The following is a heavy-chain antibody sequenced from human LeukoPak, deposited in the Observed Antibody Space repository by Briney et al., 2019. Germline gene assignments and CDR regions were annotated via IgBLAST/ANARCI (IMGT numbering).Heavy chain of an antibody. V-gene: IGHV3-53*01. D-gene: IGHD3-22*01. CDR3: ASLGDYYDSSGYYY. J-gene: IGHJ4*02. CDR1: GLTVGSNY. Sequence: PGGSLRLSCAASGLTVGSNYMSWVRQAPGKGLEWVSVIYSGGSTYYADSVKGRFTISRDNSKNTLYLQMNSLRAEDTAVYYCASLGDYYDSSGYYYWGQGTLVTVSS. CDR2: IYSGGST.